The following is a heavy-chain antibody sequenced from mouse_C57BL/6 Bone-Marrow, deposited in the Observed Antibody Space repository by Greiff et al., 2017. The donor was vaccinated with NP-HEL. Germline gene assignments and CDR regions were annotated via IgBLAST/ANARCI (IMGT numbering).Heavy chain of an antibody. CDR2: IYPRSGNT. CDR3: ASRDYGSSYPFNY. J-gene: IGHJ2*01. CDR1: GYTFTSYG. Sequence: VQLQQSGAELARPGASVKLSCKASGYTFTSYGISWVKQRTGKGLEWIGEIYPRSGNTYYNEKFKGKATLTADKSSSTAYMELSSLTSEDSAVYFCASRDYGSSYPFNYWGQGTTLTVSS. V-gene: IGHV1-81*01. D-gene: IGHD1-1*01.